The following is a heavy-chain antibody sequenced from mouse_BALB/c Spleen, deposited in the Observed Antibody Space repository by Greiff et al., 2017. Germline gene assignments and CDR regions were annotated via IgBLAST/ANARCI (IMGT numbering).Heavy chain of an antibody. CDR2: ISSGGGST. Sequence: EVKLMESGGGLVKPGGSLKLSCAASGFAFSSYDMSWVRQTPEKRLEWVAYISSGGGSTYYPDTVKGRFTISRDNAKNTLYLQMSSLKSEDTAMYYCARRGITTALFDYWGQGTTLTVSS. V-gene: IGHV5-12-1*01. J-gene: IGHJ2*01. CDR3: ARRGITTALFDY. CDR1: GFAFSSYD. D-gene: IGHD1-1*01.